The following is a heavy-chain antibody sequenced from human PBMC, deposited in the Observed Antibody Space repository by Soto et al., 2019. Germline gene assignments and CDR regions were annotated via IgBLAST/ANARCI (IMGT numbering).Heavy chain of an antibody. CDR3: ARDQELHDYYYYYGMDV. J-gene: IGHJ6*02. V-gene: IGHV3-48*02. Sequence: HPGGSLRLSCAASGFTFSSYSMNWVRQAPGKGLEWVSYISSSSSTIYYADSVKGRFTISRDNAKNSLYLQMNSLRDEDTAVYYCARDQELHDYYYYYGMDVWGQGTTVTVSS. CDR2: ISSSSSTI. CDR1: GFTFSSYS. D-gene: IGHD1-7*01.